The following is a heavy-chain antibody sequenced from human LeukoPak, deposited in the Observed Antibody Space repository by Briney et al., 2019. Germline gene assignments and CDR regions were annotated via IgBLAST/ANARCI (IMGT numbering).Heavy chain of an antibody. D-gene: IGHD2/OR15-2a*01. CDR1: GFTFSSYW. J-gene: IGHJ4*02. CDR2: INGDGSST. CDR3: ARGGSTSFDN. Sequence: GGSLRLSCAASGFTFSSYWMHWVRQIPGKGLVWVSRINGDGSSTSYADSVKGRFTISRDNAENTLYLQMNSLRAEDTAVYYCARGGSTSFDNWGQGTLVAVSS. V-gene: IGHV3-74*01.